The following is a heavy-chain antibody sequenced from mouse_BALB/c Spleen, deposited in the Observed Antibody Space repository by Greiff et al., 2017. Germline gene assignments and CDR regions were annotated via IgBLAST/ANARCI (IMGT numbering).Heavy chain of an antibody. CDR1: GYAFSSYW. V-gene: IGHV1-80*01. CDR3: ARGGEFAY. CDR2: IYPGDGDT. Sequence: VQLQQSGAELVRPGSSVKISCKASGYAFSSYWMNWVKQRPGQGLEWIGQIYPGDGDTNYNGKFKGKATLTADKSSSTAYMQLSSLTSEDSAVYCCARGGEFAYWGQGTLVTVAA. J-gene: IGHJ3*01.